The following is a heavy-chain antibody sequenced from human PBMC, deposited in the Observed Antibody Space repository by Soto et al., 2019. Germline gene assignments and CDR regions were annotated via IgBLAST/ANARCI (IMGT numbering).Heavy chain of an antibody. Sequence: GESLKISCKVSGYSFAGYWITWVRQKPGKGLEWMGRIDPSDSQTYYSPSFRGHVTISVTKSITTVFLQWSSLRASDTAMYYCARQIYDSDTGPNFQYYFDTWGQGTPVTVSS. CDR2: IDPSDSQT. V-gene: IGHV5-10-1*01. D-gene: IGHD3-22*01. J-gene: IGHJ4*02. CDR1: GYSFAGYW. CDR3: ARQIYDSDTGPNFQYYFDT.